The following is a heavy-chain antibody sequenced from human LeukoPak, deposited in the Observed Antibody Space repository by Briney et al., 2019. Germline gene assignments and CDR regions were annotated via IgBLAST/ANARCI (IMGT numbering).Heavy chain of an antibody. CDR3: ARHGRLWFGESLGYYMDV. CDR2: IYHTGTT. D-gene: IGHD3-10*01. Sequence: SQTLSLTCTVSGGLISRIEYYWGWVRQSPVKGLEWLGHIYHTGTTLYSPHLNNRLTVSVDSSKNQFSLKLSSVTAADTAVYYCARHGRLWFGESLGYYMDVWGKGTTVTVSS. CDR1: GGLISRIEYY. J-gene: IGHJ6*03. V-gene: IGHV4-30-4*01.